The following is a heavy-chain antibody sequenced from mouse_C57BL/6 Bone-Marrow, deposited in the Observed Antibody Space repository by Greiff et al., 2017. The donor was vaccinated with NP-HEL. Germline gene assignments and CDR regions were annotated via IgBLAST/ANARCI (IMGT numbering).Heavy chain of an antibody. Sequence: EVKLVESGGGLVQPGGSMKLSCVASGFTFSNYWMNWVRQSPEKGLEWVAQIRLKSDNYATHYAESVKGRFTISRDYSKSSVYLQMNNLRAEDTGIYYCTIYYGNYRDYWGKGTTLTVSS. V-gene: IGHV6-3*01. CDR2: IRLKSDNYAT. D-gene: IGHD2-1*01. CDR1: GFTFSNYW. J-gene: IGHJ2*01. CDR3: TIYYGNYRDY.